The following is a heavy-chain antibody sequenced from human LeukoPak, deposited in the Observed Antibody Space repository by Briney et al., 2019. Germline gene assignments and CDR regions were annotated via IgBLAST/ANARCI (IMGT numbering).Heavy chain of an antibody. D-gene: IGHD3-22*01. CDR1: GESFSGYY. J-gene: IGHJ5*02. CDR2: INHSGST. V-gene: IGHV4-34*01. Sequence: SETLSLTCAVYGESFSGYYWSWIRQPPGKGLEWIGEINHSGSTNYNPSLKSRVTISVDTSKNQFSLKLSSVTAADTAVYYCARRRPTMIVVVITRKGGFDPWGQGTLVTVSS. CDR3: ARRRPTMIVVVITRKGGFDP.